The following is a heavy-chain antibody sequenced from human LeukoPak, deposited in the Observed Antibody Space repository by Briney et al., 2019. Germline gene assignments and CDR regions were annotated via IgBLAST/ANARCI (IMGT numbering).Heavy chain of an antibody. Sequence: GGSLRLSCAASGFTFSSYWMHWVRQAPGKGLVWVSRINSDGSSTSYADSVKGRFTISRDNAKNTLYLQMNSLRAEDTAVYYCAREAVFGELLTGEIEAFDIWGQGTMVTVSS. V-gene: IGHV3-74*01. CDR1: GFTFSSYW. CDR3: AREAVFGELLTGEIEAFDI. J-gene: IGHJ3*02. CDR2: INSDGSST. D-gene: IGHD3-10*01.